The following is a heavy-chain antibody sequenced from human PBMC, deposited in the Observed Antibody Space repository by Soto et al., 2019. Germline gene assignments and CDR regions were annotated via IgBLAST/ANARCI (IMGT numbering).Heavy chain of an antibody. Sequence: QVQLVESGGGLVNPGGSLRLSCAASGFTFSDYYMSWIRQAPGQGPEGVSYISSSSSYTNDADSVKGRFTISRDNAKNSLYLKMNSLRAEDTAVYYCARGSSSSYRQYYYGMDVWGQGTTVTVSS. CDR2: ISSSSSYT. CDR1: GFTFSDYY. J-gene: IGHJ6*02. CDR3: ARGSSSSYRQYYYGMDV. D-gene: IGHD6-13*01. V-gene: IGHV3-11*06.